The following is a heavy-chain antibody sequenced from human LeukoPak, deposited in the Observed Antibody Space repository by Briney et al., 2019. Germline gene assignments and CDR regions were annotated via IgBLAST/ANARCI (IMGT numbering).Heavy chain of an antibody. V-gene: IGHV4-39*01. Sequence: SETLSLTCTVSGGSISISTFYWGWVRQPPGKGLEWIGVIYYSGSTYYNPSLKSRVTISVDTSKNQFSLKLSSVTAADTAVYYCANYRSGSMIDYRGQGTLVTVSS. CDR1: GGSISISTFY. CDR3: ANYRSGSMIDY. CDR2: IYYSGST. D-gene: IGHD1-26*01. J-gene: IGHJ4*02.